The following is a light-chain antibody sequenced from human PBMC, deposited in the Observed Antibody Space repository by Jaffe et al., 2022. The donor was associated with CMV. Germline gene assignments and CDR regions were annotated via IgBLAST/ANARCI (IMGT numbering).Light chain of an antibody. Sequence: QSALTQPASVSGSPGQSISISCTGTSSDIGSTNHVSWYQHHAGRAPTLLIYEVYKLPSEVSSRFSGSKSGSTASLTISGLQAEDEADYYCCSSAGGGTLVVFGGGTKLTVL. J-gene: IGLJ2*01. V-gene: IGLV2-23*02. CDR3: CSSAGGGTLVV. CDR1: SSDIGSTNH. CDR2: EVY.